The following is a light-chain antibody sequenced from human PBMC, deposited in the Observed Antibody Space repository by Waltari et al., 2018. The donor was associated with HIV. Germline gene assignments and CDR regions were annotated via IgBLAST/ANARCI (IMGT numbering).Light chain of an antibody. CDR2: DVT. V-gene: IGLV2-14*03. Sequence: QSALTPPASVSGSPGQSITISCTGTSSALGGYTYVPWYQQHPGKAPKLMIYDVTNRPSGVSNRFSGSKSGNTASLTISGLQVEDEADYYCSSYTSSSTWVFGGGTKLTVL. J-gene: IGLJ3*02. CDR1: SSALGGYTY. CDR3: SSYTSSSTWV.